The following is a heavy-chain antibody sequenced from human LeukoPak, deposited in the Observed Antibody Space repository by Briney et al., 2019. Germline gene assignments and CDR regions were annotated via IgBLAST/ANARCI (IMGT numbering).Heavy chain of an antibody. CDR1: GYTFTGYY. Sequence: ASVKVSCKASGYTFTGYYMHWVRQAPGQGLEWMGWISAYNGNTNYAQKLQGRVTMTTDTSTSTAYMELRSLRSDDTAVYYCARVSGFSATPDYWGQGTLVTVSS. CDR2: ISAYNGNT. CDR3: ARVSGFSATPDY. J-gene: IGHJ4*02. V-gene: IGHV1-18*04. D-gene: IGHD2-15*01.